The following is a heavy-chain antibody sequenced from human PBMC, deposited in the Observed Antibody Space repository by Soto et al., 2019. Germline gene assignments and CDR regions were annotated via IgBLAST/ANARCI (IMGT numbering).Heavy chain of an antibody. V-gene: IGHV3-30-3*01. CDR3: ARPRIGAAPDPALYYYYGMDV. CDR2: ISYDGSNK. D-gene: IGHD6-13*01. CDR1: GFTFSSYA. J-gene: IGHJ6*02. Sequence: QVQLVESGGGVVQPGRSLRLSCAASGFTFSSYAMHWVRQAPGKGLEWVAVISYDGSNKYYADSVKGRFTISRDNSKNTLYLQMNSLRAEDTAVYYCARPRIGAAPDPALYYYYGMDVWGQGTTVTVSS.